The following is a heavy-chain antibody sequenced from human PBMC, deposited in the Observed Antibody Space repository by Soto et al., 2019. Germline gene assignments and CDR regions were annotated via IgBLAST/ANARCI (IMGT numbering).Heavy chain of an antibody. Sequence: QVQLVPSGAEVKKPGSSVKVSCKASGGTFSSDAVSWVRQAPGQGLEWMGGIIPIFGTPNYAQKFQGRDTIAADESTSTAYMELSSLRSEDTAVYYCARHYLSGTSAYYTGAFDFWGQGTLVTVSS. CDR1: GGTFSSDA. CDR3: ARHYLSGTSAYYTGAFDF. CDR2: IIPIFGTP. J-gene: IGHJ4*02. D-gene: IGHD3-22*01. V-gene: IGHV1-69*01.